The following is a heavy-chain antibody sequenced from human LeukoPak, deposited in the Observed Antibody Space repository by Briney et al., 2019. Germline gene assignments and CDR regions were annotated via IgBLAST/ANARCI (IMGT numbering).Heavy chain of an antibody. CDR3: ARDSGQLLFGFYYYYGMDV. J-gene: IGHJ6*04. CDR2: ISSSGSTI. D-gene: IGHD2-2*01. CDR1: GFTFSSYE. Sequence: PGGSLSLSCAASGFTFSSYEMNWVRQAPGKGLEWVSYISSSGSTIYYADSVKGRFTISRDNANNSLYLQMNSLRADDTAVYYCARDSGQLLFGFYYYYGMDVWGKGTTVTVSS. V-gene: IGHV3-48*03.